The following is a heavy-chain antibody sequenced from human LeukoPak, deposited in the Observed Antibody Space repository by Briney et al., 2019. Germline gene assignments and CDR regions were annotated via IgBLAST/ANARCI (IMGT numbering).Heavy chain of an antibody. V-gene: IGHV1-2*02. J-gene: IGHJ4*02. D-gene: IGHD2-2*01. CDR2: INPNSGGS. CDR3: ARDCSSTSCQTVDY. CDR1: GYTFTGYY. Sequence: GASVKVSCKASGYTFTGYYFHWVRQAPGQGLEWMGWINPNSGGSNYAQKFRGRVTMTRDTSISTAYMELSRLRSDDTAVYYCARDCSSTSCQTVDYWGQGTLVTVSS.